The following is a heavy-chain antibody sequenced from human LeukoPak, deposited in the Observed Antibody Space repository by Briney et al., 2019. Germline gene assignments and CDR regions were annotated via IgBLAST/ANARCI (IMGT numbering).Heavy chain of an antibody. Sequence: GGSLRLSCAASGFTFNNAWMSWVRQAPGKGLEWVGRIKSKTDGGTTDYAAPVKGRFTISRDDSKNTLYLQMNSLKTEDTAVYYCTTGLRCSSTSCYTDYWGQGTLVTVSS. V-gene: IGHV3-15*01. CDR2: IKSKTDGGTT. D-gene: IGHD2-2*02. CDR1: GFTFNNAW. CDR3: TTGLRCSSTSCYTDY. J-gene: IGHJ4*02.